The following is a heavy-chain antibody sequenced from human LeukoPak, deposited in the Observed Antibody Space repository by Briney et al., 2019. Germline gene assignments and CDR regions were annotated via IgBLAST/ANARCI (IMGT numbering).Heavy chain of an antibody. Sequence: GGSLSLSCAASGFTFSNYAMSWVRQAPGKGLAWVSAISGNGDDTYYADSVKGRFTISRDNAKNSLYLQMNSLRAEDTAVYYCVMTAMDAFEYWGQGTLVTVSS. D-gene: IGHD5-18*01. CDR1: GFTFSNYA. CDR2: ISGNGDDT. CDR3: VMTAMDAFEY. J-gene: IGHJ4*02. V-gene: IGHV3-23*01.